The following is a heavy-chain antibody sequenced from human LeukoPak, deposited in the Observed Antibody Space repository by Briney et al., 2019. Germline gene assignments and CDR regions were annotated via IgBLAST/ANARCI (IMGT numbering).Heavy chain of an antibody. D-gene: IGHD2-21*02. Sequence: GGSLRLSCAASGFTFDDYGMSWVRQAPGKGLEWVSGINWNGGSTGYADSVKGRFTISRDNAKNSLYLQMNSLRAEDTALYYCARAKIASTVIYYYMDVWGKGTTVTVSS. CDR1: GFTFDDYG. CDR3: ARAKIASTVIYYYMDV. J-gene: IGHJ6*03. V-gene: IGHV3-20*04. CDR2: INWNGGST.